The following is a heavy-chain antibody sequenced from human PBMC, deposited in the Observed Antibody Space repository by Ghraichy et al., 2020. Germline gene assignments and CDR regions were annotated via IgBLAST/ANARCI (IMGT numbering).Heavy chain of an antibody. CDR2: IKRDGSGT. CDR1: GFTFSSYW. CDR3: ERDCSSSPCFMDV. J-gene: IGHJ6*03. Sequence: GGSLRLSCAASGFTFSSYWMHWVRQAPGKGLDWVSRIKRDGSGTSYADSVKGRFTISRDNAKNTLYLQMNSLRAEDTAVYYCERDCSSSPCFMDVWGKGTTVTVSS. V-gene: IGHV3-74*03. D-gene: IGHD2-2*01.